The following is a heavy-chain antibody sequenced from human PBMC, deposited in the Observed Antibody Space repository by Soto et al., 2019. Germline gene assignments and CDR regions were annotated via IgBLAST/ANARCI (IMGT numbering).Heavy chain of an antibody. CDR2: ISSSSSTI. V-gene: IGHV3-48*02. Sequence: PGGSLRLSCAASGFTFSSYSMNWVRQAPGKGLEWVSYISSSSSTIYYADSVKSRFTISRDNAKKTLYLPMNSLRDEDTSVYYCSRWLGLSFEQQLVLSYYYYGMDVWGQGTTVTVSS. D-gene: IGHD6-13*01. J-gene: IGHJ6*02. CDR3: SRWLGLSFEQQLVLSYYYYGMDV. CDR1: GFTFSSYS.